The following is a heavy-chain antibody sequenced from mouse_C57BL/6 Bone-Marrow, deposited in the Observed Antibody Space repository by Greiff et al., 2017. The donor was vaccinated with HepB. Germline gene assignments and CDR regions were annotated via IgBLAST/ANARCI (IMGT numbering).Heavy chain of an antibody. D-gene: IGHD3-3*01. CDR1: GYAFTNYL. V-gene: IGHV1-54*01. CDR2: INPGSGGT. CDR3: ARVRSRAY. J-gene: IGHJ3*01. Sequence: QVQLQQSGAELVRPGTSVKVSCKASGYAFTNYLIEWVKQRPGQGLEWIGVINPGSGGTNYNEKFKGKATLTADKSSSTAYMQLSSLTSEDSAVYFCARVRSRAYWGQGTLVTVSA.